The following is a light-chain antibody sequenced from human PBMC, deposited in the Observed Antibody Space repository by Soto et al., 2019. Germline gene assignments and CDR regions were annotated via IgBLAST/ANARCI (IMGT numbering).Light chain of an antibody. CDR1: QGISSA. CDR2: DAS. J-gene: IGKJ4*01. CDR3: QQFNSYPPVT. V-gene: IGKV1-13*02. Sequence: AIQLTQSPSSLSASVGDRVTITCRASQGISSALAWYQQKPGKAPKLLIYDASSLESGVPSRFSGSGSGTDLTLTISSLQPEDFATYYCQQFNSYPPVTFGGGTKVEIK.